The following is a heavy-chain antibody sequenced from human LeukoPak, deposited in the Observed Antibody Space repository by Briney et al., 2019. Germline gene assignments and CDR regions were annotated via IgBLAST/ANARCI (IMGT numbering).Heavy chain of an antibody. Sequence: GASVKVSCKASGYTFTSYDISWVRRAPGQGLEWMGWISVYNGNTNFAQKLQGRLTMTTDTSTNTAYMELRSLRSDDTAVYYCARHKETCSGDYCYLDYFDYWGQGTLVTVSS. V-gene: IGHV1-18*01. CDR1: GYTFTSYD. CDR2: ISVYNGNT. J-gene: IGHJ4*02. CDR3: ARHKETCSGDYCYLDYFDY. D-gene: IGHD2-15*01.